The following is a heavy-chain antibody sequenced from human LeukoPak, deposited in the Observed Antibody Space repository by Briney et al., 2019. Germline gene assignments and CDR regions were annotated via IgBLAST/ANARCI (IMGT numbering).Heavy chain of an antibody. V-gene: IGHV4-59*01. CDR3: ARVMEASSVYYNCFDC. J-gene: IGHJ5*01. CDR2: VYYTGST. CDR1: GGSIRAYY. Sequence: SETLSLTCTVSGGSIRAYYWSWIRQPPGKGLEWIGYVYYTGSTNYNPSLKSRVTTSVDTSKNQFPLKLSSVTAADTAVYFCARVMEASSVYYNCFDCWGHGTLVTVCS. D-gene: IGHD3-22*01.